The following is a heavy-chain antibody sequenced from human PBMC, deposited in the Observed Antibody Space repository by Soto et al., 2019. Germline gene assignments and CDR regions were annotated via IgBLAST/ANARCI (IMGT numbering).Heavy chain of an antibody. D-gene: IGHD4-17*01. J-gene: IGHJ4*02. V-gene: IGHV1-69*02. CDR3: ARGLMTTVTTSDY. CDR1: GGTFSSYT. Sequence: QVQLVQSGAEVQKPGSSVKVSCKASGGTFSSYTISWVRQAPGQGLEWMGRIIPILGIANYAQKFQGRVTITADKSTSTAYMELSSLRSEDTAVYYCARGLMTTVTTSDYWGQGTLVTVSS. CDR2: IIPILGIA.